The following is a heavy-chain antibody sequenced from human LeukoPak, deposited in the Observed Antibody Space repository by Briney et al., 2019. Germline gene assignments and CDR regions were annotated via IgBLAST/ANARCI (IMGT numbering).Heavy chain of an antibody. CDR3: TTWDYFDY. Sequence: GGSLRLSCVASGLTFSNAWMSWVRQAPGKGLEWVGRTKSKTNGGTTDYAAPVRGRFTISRDDSKNTLFLQLSSLQTEDTAVYYCTTWDYFDYWGQGTLVTVSS. V-gene: IGHV3-15*01. J-gene: IGHJ4*02. CDR1: GLTFSNAW. CDR2: TKSKTNGGTT.